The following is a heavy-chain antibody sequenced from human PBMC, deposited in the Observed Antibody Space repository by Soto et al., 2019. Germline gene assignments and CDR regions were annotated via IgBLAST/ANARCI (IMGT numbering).Heavy chain of an antibody. V-gene: IGHV1-58*01. J-gene: IGHJ4*02. CDR3: AAEWSNRPFDV. D-gene: IGHD3-3*01. CDR2: IVGGSGST. Sequence: QMQLVQSGPEVKKPGTSVKVSCKASGFTLTSADVQWVRQTRGQRLEWIGWIVGGSGSTNYAQQFQGRLAITRDMSTRTVYMEPSSLGAEDTAVYYCAAEWSNRPFDVWGQGTLVTVSS. CDR1: GFTLTSAD.